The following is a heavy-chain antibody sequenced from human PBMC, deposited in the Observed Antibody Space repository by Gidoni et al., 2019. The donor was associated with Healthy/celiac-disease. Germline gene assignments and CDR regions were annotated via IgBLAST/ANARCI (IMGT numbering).Heavy chain of an antibody. CDR1: GFTFSSYA. CDR3: AKRKWLAGWFDP. D-gene: IGHD5-12*01. V-gene: IGHV3-23*01. Sequence: EVQLLESGGGLVQPGGSLRLSCAASGFTFSSYAMSWVRKAPGKGLEWVSAISGSGGSTYYADSVKGRFTISRDNSKNTLYLQMNSLRAEDTAVYYCAKRKWLAGWFDPWGQGTLVTVSS. J-gene: IGHJ5*02. CDR2: ISGSGGST.